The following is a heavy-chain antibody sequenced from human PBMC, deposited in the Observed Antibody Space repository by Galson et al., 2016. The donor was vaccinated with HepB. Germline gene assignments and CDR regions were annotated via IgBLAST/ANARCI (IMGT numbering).Heavy chain of an antibody. CDR2: IKPDGSEK. CDR3: ARGRDWSFDY. CDR1: GFTFSNYW. Sequence: SLRLSCAAPGFTFSNYWMSWVRQAPGKGLEWVANIKPDGSEKYYVDSVKGRFTFSRDNAKNSLYLQMNSLRAEDTAVYYCARGRDWSFDYWGQGTLVAVSS. J-gene: IGHJ4*02. V-gene: IGHV3-7*03. D-gene: IGHD3/OR15-3a*01.